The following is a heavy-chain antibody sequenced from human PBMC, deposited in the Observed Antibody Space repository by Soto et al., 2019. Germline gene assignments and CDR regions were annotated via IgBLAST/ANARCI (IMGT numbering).Heavy chain of an antibody. Sequence: NPGGSLRLSCAASGFTFSDYYMSWIRQAPGKGLEWVSYISSSSSYTNYADSVKGRFTISRDNAKNSLYLQMNSLRAEDTAVYYCARRHYDLWSGYCDYWGQATRVTVSS. CDR1: GFTFSDYY. CDR3: ARRHYDLWSGYCDY. CDR2: ISSSSSYT. J-gene: IGHJ4*02. D-gene: IGHD3-3*01. V-gene: IGHV3-11*06.